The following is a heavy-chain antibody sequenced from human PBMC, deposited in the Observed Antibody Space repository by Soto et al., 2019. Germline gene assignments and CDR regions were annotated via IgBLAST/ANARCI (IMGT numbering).Heavy chain of an antibody. CDR1: GYTFTSYY. CDR2: ISPYNDYT. CDR3: ARGPPSYYDSSGYYKYFDY. V-gene: IGHV1-18*01. D-gene: IGHD3-22*01. Sequence: ASVKVSCKASGYTFTSYYISWVRQAPGQGLEWMGWISPYNDYTEYAQKFHGRVTMTTDTSSRTVTMALRGLRSDDTAVYYCARGPPSYYDSSGYYKYFDYWGQGTLVTVS. J-gene: IGHJ4*02.